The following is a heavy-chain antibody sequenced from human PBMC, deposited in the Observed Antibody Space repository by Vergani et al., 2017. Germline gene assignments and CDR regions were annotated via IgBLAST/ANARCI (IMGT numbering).Heavy chain of an antibody. J-gene: IGHJ4*02. V-gene: IGHV1-2*02. Sequence: QVQLVQSGAEVKKPGASVEVSCKASGYTFTDYFIHWVRQAPGQGLEWMGWINPNSGGTNYAQKFQGSVTMTRDTSISTAYMELSNLRSDDTAVYYCAXVGTSSNRDYFDYWGQGTLVTVSS. D-gene: IGHD2-2*01. CDR2: INPNSGGT. CDR3: AXVGTSSNRDYFDY. CDR1: GYTFTDYF.